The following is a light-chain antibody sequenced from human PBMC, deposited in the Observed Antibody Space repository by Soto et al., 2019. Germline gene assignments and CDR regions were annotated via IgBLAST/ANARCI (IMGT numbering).Light chain of an antibody. CDR2: DVS. V-gene: IGLV2-14*01. Sequence: QPASVSGSPGQSITISCTGTSSDVGGYNYVSWYQQHPGKAPKLMIYDVSNRPSGVSNRFSGSKSGNTASLTISGLQAEDEADYYCSSYTSSSSVVFGGGTKLTVL. J-gene: IGLJ2*01. CDR1: SSDVGGYNY. CDR3: SSYTSSSSVV.